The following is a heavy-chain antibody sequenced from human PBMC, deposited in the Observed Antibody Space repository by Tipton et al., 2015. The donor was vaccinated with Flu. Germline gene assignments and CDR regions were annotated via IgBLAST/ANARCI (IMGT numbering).Heavy chain of an antibody. Sequence: TLSLTCTVSGGSISSSSYYWGWIRQPPGKGLEWIGSIYYSGSTYYNPSLKSRVTISVDTSKNQFSLKLSSVTAADTAVYYCARGYRAPRKGYFDLWGRGTLVTVSS. CDR2: IYYSGST. V-gene: IGHV4-39*01. J-gene: IGHJ2*01. CDR3: ARGYRAPRKGYFDL. D-gene: IGHD3-16*02. CDR1: GGSISSSSYY.